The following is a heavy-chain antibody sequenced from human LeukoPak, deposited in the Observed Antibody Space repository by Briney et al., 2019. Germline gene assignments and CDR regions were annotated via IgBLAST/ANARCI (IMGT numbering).Heavy chain of an antibody. CDR1: GFPFNAYW. D-gene: IGHD6-13*01. CDR3: ARSLPYGTTWYGRSDF. V-gene: IGHV3-7*03. J-gene: IGHJ4*02. CDR2: IRQDGDTK. Sequence: PGGSLRLSCAASGFPFNAYWMTWVRQAPGKGLEWVANIRQDGDTKYYVDSVKGRFTISRDNAMNSLYLQMNSLRAEDTAIYYCARSLPYGTTWYGRSDFWGQGTLVTV.